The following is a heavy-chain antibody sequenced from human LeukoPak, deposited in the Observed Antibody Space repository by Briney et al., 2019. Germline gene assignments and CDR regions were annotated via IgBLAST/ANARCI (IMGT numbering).Heavy chain of an antibody. V-gene: IGHV4-59*01. CDR2: MYYSGST. Sequence: KPSETLSLTCTVSGGSISSYYWSWIRQTPGKGLEWIGYMYYSGSTNYNPSLKSRVTISVDTSKNQFSLKLSSVTAADTAVYYCASGYSSHDAFDIWGQGTMVTVSS. CDR3: ASGYSSHDAFDI. CDR1: GGSISSYY. J-gene: IGHJ3*02. D-gene: IGHD6-13*01.